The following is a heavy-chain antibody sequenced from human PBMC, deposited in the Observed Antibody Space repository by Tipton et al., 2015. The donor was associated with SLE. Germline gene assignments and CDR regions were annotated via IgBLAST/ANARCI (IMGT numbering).Heavy chain of an antibody. J-gene: IGHJ4*02. CDR3: AGTYDHIWGNYRYY. CDR2: MYYDGST. V-gene: IGHV4-39*07. D-gene: IGHD3-16*02. Sequence: TLSLTCTVSGGSISSSTYFWGWIRQPPGKGLELIGSMYYDGSTYYNPSLKSRVTMSADTSKNQFSLKLSSVTAADTAVYYCAGTYDHIWGNYRYYWGQGTLLTVSS. CDR1: GGSISSSTYF.